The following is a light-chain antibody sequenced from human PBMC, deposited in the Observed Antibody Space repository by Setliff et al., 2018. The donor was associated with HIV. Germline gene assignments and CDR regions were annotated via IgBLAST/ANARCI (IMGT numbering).Light chain of an antibody. J-gene: IGLJ1*01. V-gene: IGLV9-49*01. CDR2: VGTGGIVG. CDR1: SGYSNYE. CDR3: GADHGSGSNFVYV. Sequence: QPVLTQPPSASASLGASVTLTCTLSSGYSNYEVDWYQQRPGKGPRFVMRVGTGGIVGSKGDGIPDRFSVLGSGLNRSLTIKNIHEEDESDYHCGADHGSGSNFVYVFGTGTKVTVL.